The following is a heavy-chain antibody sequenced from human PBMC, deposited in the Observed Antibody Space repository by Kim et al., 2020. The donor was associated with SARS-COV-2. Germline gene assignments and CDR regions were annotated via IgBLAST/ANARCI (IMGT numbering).Heavy chain of an antibody. CDR1: GYTFTSYG. CDR3: AKVWGEPSYYFDY. V-gene: IGHV1-18*01. J-gene: IGHJ4*02. Sequence: ASVKVSCKASGYTFTSYGISWVRQAPGQGLERRGCISADNGNTNYAQKIQSRDTMTTDTSTSTAYMELRRLRSDDAAVYYCAKVWGEPSYYFDYWGQGTLVTFSS. CDR2: ISADNGNT. D-gene: IGHD3-16*02.